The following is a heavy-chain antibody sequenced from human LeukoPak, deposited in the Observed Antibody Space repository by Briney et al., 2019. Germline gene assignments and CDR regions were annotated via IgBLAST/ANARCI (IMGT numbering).Heavy chain of an antibody. CDR2: IKSKTDGRTT. J-gene: IGHJ4*02. CDR1: GFTLSNAW. CDR3: TGRAYGY. Sequence: GGSLRLSCAASGFTLSNAWMSWVRQAPGKGLEWVGRIKSKTDGRTTDYAATVKGRFTISTDDTKNTVYLQMNSLKSEDTAVYYCTGRAYGYWGQGTLVTVAS. D-gene: IGHD2-8*01. V-gene: IGHV3-15*01.